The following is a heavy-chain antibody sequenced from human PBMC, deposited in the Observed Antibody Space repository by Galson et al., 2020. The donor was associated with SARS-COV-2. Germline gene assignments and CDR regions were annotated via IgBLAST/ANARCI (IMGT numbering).Heavy chain of an antibody. V-gene: IGHV4-61*01. J-gene: IGHJ4*02. D-gene: IGHD2-15*01. Sequence: SETLSLTCSISGVSVRSGSYQWTWIRQPPGKGLEWIGYIYYTGSANYNPSLKSRVTISVDTSKNQFSLNLNSVTAADTVVYYCARDRSGYCSVGTCDFDSWGQGALVTVSS. CDR3: ARDRSGYCSVGTCDFDS. CDR2: IYYTGSA. CDR1: GVSVRSGSYQ.